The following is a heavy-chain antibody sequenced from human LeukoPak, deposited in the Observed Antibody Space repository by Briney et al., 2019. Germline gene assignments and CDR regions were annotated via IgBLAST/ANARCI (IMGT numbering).Heavy chain of an antibody. D-gene: IGHD5-18*01. CDR1: GGTFSSYA. CDR2: IIPILGIA. J-gene: IGHJ6*02. CDR3: AREGWDTAMALYYYYGMDV. V-gene: IGHV1-69*04. Sequence: GASVKVSCKAPGGTFSSYAISWVRQAPGQGLEWMGRIIPILGIANYAQKFQGRVTITADKSTSTAYMELSSLRPEDTAVYYCAREGWDTAMALYYYYGMDVWGQGTTVTVSS.